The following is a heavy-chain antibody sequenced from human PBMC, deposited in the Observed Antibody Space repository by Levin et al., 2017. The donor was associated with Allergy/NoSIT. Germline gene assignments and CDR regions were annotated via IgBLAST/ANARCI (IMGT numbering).Heavy chain of an antibody. D-gene: IGHD3-9*01. CDR3: AKELPSVGHYDILTGYSY. J-gene: IGHJ4*02. Sequence: GGSLRLSCAASGFTFSSYAMSWVRQAPGKGLEWVSAISGSGGSTYYADSVKGRFTISRDNSKNTLYLQMNSLRAEDTAVYYCAKELPSVGHYDILTGYSYWGQGTLVTVSS. CDR2: ISGSGGST. V-gene: IGHV3-23*01. CDR1: GFTFSSYA.